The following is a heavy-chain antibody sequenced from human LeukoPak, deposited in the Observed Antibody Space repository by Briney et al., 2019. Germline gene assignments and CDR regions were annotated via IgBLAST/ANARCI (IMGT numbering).Heavy chain of an antibody. Sequence: PGGSLRLSCAASGFTFSSYAMSWVRQAPGKGLEWVSAITDSGDRTYCAESVKGRFTISRDNSRNMLYLQMDNLRAEDTAVYYCANRHPYYFDYWGQGTLVTVSS. V-gene: IGHV3-23*01. J-gene: IGHJ4*02. CDR1: GFTFSSYA. CDR2: ITDSGDRT. CDR3: ANRHPYYFDY.